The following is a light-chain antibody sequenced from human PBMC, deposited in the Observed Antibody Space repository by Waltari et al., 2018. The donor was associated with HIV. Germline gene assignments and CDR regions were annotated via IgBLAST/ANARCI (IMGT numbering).Light chain of an antibody. CDR3: QQYYSDPMYT. Sequence: DIQMTQSPSSLSASVGERVTITCRASEGISNSLAWYQQRPGKAPKLLLYAVSTLESGVPARFSGSGSGTDYTLTISSLHPEEFATYYCQQYYSDPMYTFGQGTKLEIK. V-gene: IGKV1-NL1*01. CDR1: EGISNS. CDR2: AVS. J-gene: IGKJ2*01.